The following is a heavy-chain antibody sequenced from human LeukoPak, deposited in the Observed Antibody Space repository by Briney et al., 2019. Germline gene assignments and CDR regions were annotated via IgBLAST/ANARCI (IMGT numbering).Heavy chain of an antibody. J-gene: IGHJ4*02. Sequence: GASVKVSCKASGFTFTSSAVQWVRQARGQRLEWIGWIVVGSGNTNYAQKFQERVTITRDMSTSTAYMGLSSLRSEDTAVYYCAALTGGSGSYYNPPSDYWGQGTLVTVSS. CDR1: GFTFTSSA. CDR3: AALTGGSGSYYNPPSDY. D-gene: IGHD3-10*01. V-gene: IGHV1-58*01. CDR2: IVVGSGNT.